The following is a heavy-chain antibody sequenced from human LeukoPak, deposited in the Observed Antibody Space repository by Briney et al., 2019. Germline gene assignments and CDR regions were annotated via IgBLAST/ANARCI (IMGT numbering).Heavy chain of an antibody. Sequence: GGSLRLSCAASGFTFSSYSMNWVRQAPGKGLEWVSSISSSSSYIYYADSVKGRFTISRDISKNTVYLQMNSLRVEDTAVYYCAKDFYWAFDYWGKGTLVTVSP. V-gene: IGHV3-21*01. CDR3: AKDFYWAFDY. D-gene: IGHD2-8*02. CDR1: GFTFSSYS. J-gene: IGHJ4*02. CDR2: ISSSSSYI.